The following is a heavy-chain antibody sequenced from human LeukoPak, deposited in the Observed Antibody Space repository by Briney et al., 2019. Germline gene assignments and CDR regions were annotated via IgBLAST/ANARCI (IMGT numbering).Heavy chain of an antibody. CDR2: ISSSGSTI. J-gene: IGHJ4*02. Sequence: PGGSLRLSCAASGFTFSSYEMNWVRQAPGKGLEWVSYISSSGSTIYYADSVKGRFTISRDNAKNSLYLQMNSLRAEDTALYYCAKDPYPRYGSGSYPDYWGQGTLVTVSS. D-gene: IGHD3-10*01. CDR1: GFTFSSYE. V-gene: IGHV3-48*03. CDR3: AKDPYPRYGSGSYPDY.